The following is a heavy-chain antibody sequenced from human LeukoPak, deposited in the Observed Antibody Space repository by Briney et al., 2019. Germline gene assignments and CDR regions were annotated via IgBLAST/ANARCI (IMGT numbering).Heavy chain of an antibody. CDR1: GGSFSGYY. Sequence: PTETLSLTCAVYGGSFSGYYWCWICQPPGKGLGWSGEINHCGRTNCNPSVKSRVTISVDTSKNQFSLKLSSVTAADTAVYYCASFKGVMVRGVIKRIRWFDPWGQETLVTVSS. V-gene: IGHV4-34*01. CDR2: INHCGRT. CDR3: ASFKGVMVRGVIKRIRWFDP. D-gene: IGHD3-10*01. J-gene: IGHJ5*02.